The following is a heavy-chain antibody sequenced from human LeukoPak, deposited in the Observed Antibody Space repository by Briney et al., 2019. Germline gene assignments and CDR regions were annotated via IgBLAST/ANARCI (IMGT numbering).Heavy chain of an antibody. CDR1: GFTFSSYG. V-gene: IGHV3-30*18. CDR2: ISYDGSNK. J-gene: IGHJ4*02. Sequence: PGGSLRLSCAASGFTFSSYGMHWVRQAPGKGLEWVAVISYDGSNKYYADSVKGRFTISRDNSKNTLYLQMNSLRAEDTAVYYCAKDFVGYCSGGSCYPTNWGQGTLVTVSS. CDR3: AKDFVGYCSGGSCYPTN. D-gene: IGHD2-15*01.